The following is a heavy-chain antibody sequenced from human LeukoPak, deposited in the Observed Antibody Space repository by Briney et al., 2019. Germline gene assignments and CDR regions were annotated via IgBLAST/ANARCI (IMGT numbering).Heavy chain of an antibody. CDR1: GYTFTGYY. CDR3: ARADGPITIFGLDPIPFDY. V-gene: IGHV1-2*02. J-gene: IGHJ4*02. D-gene: IGHD3-3*01. Sequence: ASVKVSCKASGYTFTGYYMHWVRQAPGQGLEWMGWINPNSGGTNYAQKFQGRVTMTRDTSISTAYMELSRLRSDDTAVYYCARADGPITIFGLDPIPFDYWGQGTLVTVSS. CDR2: INPNSGGT.